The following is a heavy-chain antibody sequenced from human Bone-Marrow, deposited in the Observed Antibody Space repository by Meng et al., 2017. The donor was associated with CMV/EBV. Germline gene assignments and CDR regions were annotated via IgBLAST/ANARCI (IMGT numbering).Heavy chain of an antibody. D-gene: IGHD3-3*01. CDR3: ARREGFLEWSRYGLDV. CDR2: TSSSASTI. Sequence: GESLKISCAASGFTFSDYYMSWIRQAPGKGLEWVSYTSSSASTIYYADSVKGRFTISRDHAKNSLYLQMNSLRAEDTAVYYCARREGFLEWSRYGLDVWGQGTTVTVSS. J-gene: IGHJ6*02. CDR1: GFTFSDYY. V-gene: IGHV3-11*04.